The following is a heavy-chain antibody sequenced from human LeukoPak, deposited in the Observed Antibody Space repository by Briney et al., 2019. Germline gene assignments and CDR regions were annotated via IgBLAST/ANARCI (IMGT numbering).Heavy chain of an antibody. D-gene: IGHD1-7*01. CDR2: IIPIFGTA. CDR1: GGTFSSYA. Sequence: SVKVSCKASGGTFSSYAISWVRQAPGQGLEWMGGIIPIFGTANYAQKFQGRVTITADKSTSTAYMELSSLRSEDTAVYYCAREREKVELPAFDIWGQGTMVTVSS. V-gene: IGHV1-69*06. J-gene: IGHJ3*02. CDR3: AREREKVELPAFDI.